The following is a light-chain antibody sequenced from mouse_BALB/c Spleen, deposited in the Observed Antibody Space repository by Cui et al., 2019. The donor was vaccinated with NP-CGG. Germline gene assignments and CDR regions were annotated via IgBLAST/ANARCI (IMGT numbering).Light chain of an antibody. Sequence: QAVVTQEDTLTTSPGETVTLTCRSSTGAVTTSNYANWVQEKSDHLFTGLIGGTNNRAPGVPARFSGSLIGDKAALTITGAQTEDEAIYFCALWYSNHWVFGGGTKLTVL. V-gene: IGLV1*01. CDR1: TGAVTTSNY. CDR2: GTN. CDR3: ALWYSNHWV. J-gene: IGLJ1*01.